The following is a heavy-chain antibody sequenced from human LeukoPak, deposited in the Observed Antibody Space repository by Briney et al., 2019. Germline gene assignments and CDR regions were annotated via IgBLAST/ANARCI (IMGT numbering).Heavy chain of an antibody. D-gene: IGHD6-19*01. J-gene: IGHJ4*02. V-gene: IGHV3-21*01. CDR2: ISSSSSYI. CDR1: GFTFSSYS. Sequence: PGGSLRLSCAASGFTFSSYSMNWVRQAPGKGLEWVSSISSSSSYIYYADSVKGRFTISRDNAKNSLYLQMNSLRAEDTAVYYCAREWGADSSGWSDYWGQGTLVTVSS. CDR3: AREWGADSSGWSDY.